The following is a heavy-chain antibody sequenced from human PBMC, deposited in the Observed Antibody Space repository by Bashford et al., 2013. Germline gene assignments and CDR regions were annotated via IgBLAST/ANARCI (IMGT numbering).Heavy chain of an antibody. CDR1: GYTFTSYG. V-gene: IGHV1-18*01. D-gene: IGHD6-6*01. J-gene: IGHJ6*02. CDR2: ISAYNGNT. Sequence: ASVKVSCKASGYTFTSYGISWVRQAPGQGLEWMGWISAYNGNTNYAQKLQGRVTMTTDTSTSTAYMELRSLRSDDTAVYYCARDYGYSSSSGDYYYGMDVWGQGTTVTVSS. CDR3: ARDYGYSSSSGDYYYGMDV.